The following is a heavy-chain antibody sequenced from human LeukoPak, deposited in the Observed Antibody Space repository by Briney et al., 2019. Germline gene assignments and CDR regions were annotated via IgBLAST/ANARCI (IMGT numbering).Heavy chain of an antibody. V-gene: IGHV4-39*01. Sequence: PSETLSLTCTVSGGSISSSSYYWGWIRQPPGKGLEWIGSIYYSGTTYYNPSLKSRVTISVDTSKTQFSLKLSSVTAADTAVYYCARLPRYSSSTSCPFDYWGQGTLVTVSS. CDR1: GGSISSSSYY. D-gene: IGHD2-2*01. CDR3: ARLPRYSSSTSCPFDY. CDR2: IYYSGTT. J-gene: IGHJ4*02.